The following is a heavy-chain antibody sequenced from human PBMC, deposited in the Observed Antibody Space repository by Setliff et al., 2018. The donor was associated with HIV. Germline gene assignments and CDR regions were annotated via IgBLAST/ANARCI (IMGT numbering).Heavy chain of an antibody. J-gene: IGHJ2*01. CDR2: ILNSGSS. D-gene: IGHD7-27*01. CDR1: GGSISNNDYY. CDR3: AIHPLTAWYFDL. Sequence: SETLSLTCSVSGGSISNNDYYWGWIRQSPGKGLEWIGTILNSGSSYYNPSLESRVTISVDTSQNQFSLRLRSVTAADTAVYYCAIHPLTAWYFDLWGRGTLVTVSS. V-gene: IGHV4-39*01.